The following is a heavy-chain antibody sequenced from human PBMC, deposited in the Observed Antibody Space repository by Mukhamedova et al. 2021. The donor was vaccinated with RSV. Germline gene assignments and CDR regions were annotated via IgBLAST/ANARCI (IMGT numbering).Heavy chain of an antibody. Sequence: FTISRDNSKNTLYLQMNSLRPEDRAVYYFATVPPTSSSQLHYWGQGTLVTVSS. CDR3: ATVPPTSSSQLHY. D-gene: IGHD6-13*01. J-gene: IGHJ4*02. V-gene: IGHV3-30*04.